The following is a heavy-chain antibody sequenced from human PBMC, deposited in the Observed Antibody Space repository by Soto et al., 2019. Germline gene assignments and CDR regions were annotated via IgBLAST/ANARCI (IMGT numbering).Heavy chain of an antibody. V-gene: IGHV3-23*01. Sequence: GGSLRLSCAASGFTFSSYAMSWVRQAPGKGLEWVSAISGSGGSTYYADSVKGRFTISRDNSKNTLYLQMNSLRAEDTAVYYCAKDQLMEWLRLGLFNFDYWGQGTLVTVSS. CDR2: ISGSGGST. CDR3: AKDQLMEWLRLGLFNFDY. CDR1: GFTFSSYA. J-gene: IGHJ4*02. D-gene: IGHD5-12*01.